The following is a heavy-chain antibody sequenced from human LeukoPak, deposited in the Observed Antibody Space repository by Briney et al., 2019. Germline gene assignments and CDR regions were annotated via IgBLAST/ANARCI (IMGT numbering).Heavy chain of an antibody. CDR3: ERGSLSSGWSRGSTLFDY. J-gene: IGHJ4*02. Sequence: PSETLSLTRAVSGYSISSGYYWGWIRQPPRKGLEWIGSVYHSGSTYYNPSLKSRVTISVDTSKNQFSLKLSSVTAADTAVYYCERGSLSSGWSRGSTLFDYWGQGTLVTVSS. CDR1: GYSISSGYY. D-gene: IGHD6-19*01. V-gene: IGHV4-38-2*01. CDR2: VYHSGST.